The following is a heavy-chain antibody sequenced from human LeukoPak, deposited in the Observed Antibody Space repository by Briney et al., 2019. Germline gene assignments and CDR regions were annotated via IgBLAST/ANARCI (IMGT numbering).Heavy chain of an antibody. CDR1: GFTFSSYA. V-gene: IGHV3-23*01. CDR2: ISGSGGST. Sequence: GGSLRLSCAASGFTFSSYAMSWVRQAPGKGLEWVSGISGSGGSTYYADSVKGRFTISRDNSNNTLYLQMNSLRAEDTAVCYCAKDIHDSGLNYYYYYGMDVWGQGTTVTVSS. CDR3: AKDIHDSGLNYYYYYGMDV. J-gene: IGHJ6*02. D-gene: IGHD3-10*01.